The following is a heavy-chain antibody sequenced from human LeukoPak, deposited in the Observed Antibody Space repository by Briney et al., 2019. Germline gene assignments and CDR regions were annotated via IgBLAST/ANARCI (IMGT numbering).Heavy chain of an antibody. CDR1: GFTFSNYW. Sequence: GGSLRLSCAASGFTFSNYWMSWVRQAPGKGLEWVANIREDGSEKYYVDSVKGQFTISRDNAKNSLFLQMNSLRAEDTALYYCAKGPDSSGWYGNAFDIWGQGTMVTVSS. J-gene: IGHJ3*02. CDR3: AKGPDSSGWYGNAFDI. V-gene: IGHV3-7*03. CDR2: IREDGSEK. D-gene: IGHD6-19*01.